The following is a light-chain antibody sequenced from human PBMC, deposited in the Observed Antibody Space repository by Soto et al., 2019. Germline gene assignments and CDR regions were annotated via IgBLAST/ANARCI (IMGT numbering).Light chain of an antibody. CDR2: DNN. J-gene: IGLJ2*01. CDR1: SSNIGNNY. Sequence: QSVLTQPPSVSAAPGQMVTISCSGSSSNIGNNYVSWYRQLPGTAPKLLIYDNNKRPSGIPDRISGSKSGTSATLGITGLQTGAEADYYCGTWDSSLSAEVFGGGTKLTVL. V-gene: IGLV1-51*01. CDR3: GTWDSSLSAEV.